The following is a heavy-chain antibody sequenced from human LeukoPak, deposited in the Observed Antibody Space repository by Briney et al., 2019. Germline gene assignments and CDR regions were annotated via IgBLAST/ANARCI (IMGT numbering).Heavy chain of an antibody. J-gene: IGHJ4*02. Sequence: GGSLRLSCVASGFTFSDYTMNWVRQAPGKGPEWLSYIDYGGRVVYYADSVKGRFTISRDNAENSLNLQMNTLRVEDTALYYCTRDLEYWGQGVLVTVSS. CDR3: TRDLEY. CDR1: GFTFSDYT. V-gene: IGHV3-48*01. CDR2: IDYGGRVV.